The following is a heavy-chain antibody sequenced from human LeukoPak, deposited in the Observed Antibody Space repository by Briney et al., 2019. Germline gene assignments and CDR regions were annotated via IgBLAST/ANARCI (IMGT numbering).Heavy chain of an antibody. J-gene: IGHJ4*02. CDR1: GFTFSSYA. D-gene: IGHD3-10*01. V-gene: IGHV3-23*01. CDR3: ARDGGYGSGSYGY. CDR2: ISGSGSST. Sequence: GGSLRLSCAASGFTFSSYAMSWVRQAPGKGLEWVSAISGSGSSTYYADSVKGRFTISRDNSKNTLYLQMNSLRDEDTAVYYCARDGGYGSGSYGYWGQGTLVIVSS.